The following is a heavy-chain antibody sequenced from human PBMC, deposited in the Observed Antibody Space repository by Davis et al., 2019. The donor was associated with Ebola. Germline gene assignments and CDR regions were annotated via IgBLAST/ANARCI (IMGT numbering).Heavy chain of an antibody. CDR2: IDTNGIDT. J-gene: IGHJ4*02. V-gene: IGHV3-64D*06. CDR3: VKDRAYGILTGYLDFDY. CDR1: GFVFSSYV. D-gene: IGHD3-9*01. Sequence: GESLKISCSASGFVFSSYVMHWVRQAPGKGLEYVSAIDTNGIDTYYADSVKGRFTISREYSRNTMYLQMSSLRVEDTAVYYCVKDRAYGILTGYLDFDYWGQGTLVTVSS.